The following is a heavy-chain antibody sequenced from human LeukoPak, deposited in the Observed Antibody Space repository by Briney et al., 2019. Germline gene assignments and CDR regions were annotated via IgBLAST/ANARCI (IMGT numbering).Heavy chain of an antibody. CDR1: GFTFSSYA. Sequence: GGSLRLSCAASGFTFSSYAMHWVRQAPGKGLEWVAVISYDGSNKYYADSVKGRFTISSDNSKNTLYLQMNSLRAEDTAVYYCARKDTYYDFWSGSTDYWGQGTLVTVSS. D-gene: IGHD3-3*01. CDR3: ARKDTYYDFWSGSTDY. V-gene: IGHV3-30-3*01. J-gene: IGHJ4*02. CDR2: ISYDGSNK.